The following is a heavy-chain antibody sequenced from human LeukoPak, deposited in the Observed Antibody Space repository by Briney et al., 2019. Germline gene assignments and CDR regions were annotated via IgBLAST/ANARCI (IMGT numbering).Heavy chain of an antibody. CDR2: ISWNSGSI. V-gene: IGHV3-9*01. CDR3: AKDPNYDILTGAFDN. Sequence: GGSLRLSCAASGFTFDDYAMHWVRQAPGKGLEWVSGISWNSGSIGYADSVKGRFTISRDNAKNSLYLQMNSLRAEDTALYYCAKDPNYDILTGAFDNWGQGTLVTVSS. CDR1: GFTFDDYA. J-gene: IGHJ4*02. D-gene: IGHD3-9*01.